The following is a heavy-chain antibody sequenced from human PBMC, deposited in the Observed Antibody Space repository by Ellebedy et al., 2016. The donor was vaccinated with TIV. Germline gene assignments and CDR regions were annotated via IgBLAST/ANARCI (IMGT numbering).Heavy chain of an antibody. CDR1: GYTFTSYG. D-gene: IGHD2-2*01. CDR2: ISAYNGNT. J-gene: IGHJ6*02. CDR3: AADAGYQLPTGYYYYGMDV. V-gene: IGHV1-18*01. Sequence: AASVKVSCKASGYTFTSYGISWVRQAPGQGLEWMGWISAYNGNTNYAQKLQGRVTMTTDTSTSTAYMELRSLRSDDTAVYYCAADAGYQLPTGYYYYGMDVWGQGTTVTVSS.